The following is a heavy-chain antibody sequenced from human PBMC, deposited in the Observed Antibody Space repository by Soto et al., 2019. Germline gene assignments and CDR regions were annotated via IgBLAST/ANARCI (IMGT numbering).Heavy chain of an antibody. J-gene: IGHJ4*02. V-gene: IGHV1-69*06. CDR2: VIPMFPKA. CDR1: GGTFISDA. D-gene: IGHD3-22*01. Sequence: QVRLVQSEAEVKKAGSSVKVSCKASGGTFISDAVTWVRQAPRQGLEWMGGVIPMFPKANYAQKFQGRATITADKATSTVYMELHSLKSEDTALYYCARCHSDSSGPGYLDSWGQGTLVTVTS. CDR3: ARCHSDSSGPGYLDS.